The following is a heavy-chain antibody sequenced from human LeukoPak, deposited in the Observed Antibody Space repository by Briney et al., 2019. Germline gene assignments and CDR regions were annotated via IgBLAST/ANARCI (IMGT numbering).Heavy chain of an antibody. Sequence: ASVKVSCKASVYTFTNFYIHWVRQAPGQGLEWMGWMNPNSGGTNYAQKFQGRVTMTRDTSISTAYMELSRLRSDDTAVYYCARESPDYDSSGYRFWGQGTLVTVSS. D-gene: IGHD3-22*01. CDR1: VYTFTNFY. V-gene: IGHV1-2*02. CDR3: ARESPDYDSSGYRF. CDR2: MNPNSGGT. J-gene: IGHJ4*02.